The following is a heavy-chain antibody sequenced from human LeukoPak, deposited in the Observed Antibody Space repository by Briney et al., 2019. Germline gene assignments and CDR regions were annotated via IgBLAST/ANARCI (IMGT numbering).Heavy chain of an antibody. Sequence: PEASVKVSCKASGYTFSTYYMHWVRQAPGQGLEWVGVINPSGGSTGYAQKFQGRVTMTRDTSTSTVYMELSSLRSEDTAIYYCARGLTAVTTEISSVTQLAMVEYFQHWGQGTLVTVSS. D-gene: IGHD4-11*01. V-gene: IGHV1-46*01. CDR2: INPSGGST. J-gene: IGHJ1*01. CDR3: ARGLTAVTTEISSVTQLAMVEYFQH. CDR1: GYTFSTYY.